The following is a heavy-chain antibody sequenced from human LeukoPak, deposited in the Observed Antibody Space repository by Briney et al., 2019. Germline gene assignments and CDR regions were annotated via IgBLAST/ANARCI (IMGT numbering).Heavy chain of an antibody. J-gene: IGHJ4*02. CDR1: GGSISSGGYY. Sequence: PSQTLSLTCTVSGGSISSGGYYWSWIRQHPGKGLEWIGYIYYSGSTYYNPSLKSRVTISVDTSKNQFSLKLSSVTAADTAVYYCARANCGGGSCYSDYGGQGTLVTVSS. CDR3: ARANCGGGSCYSDY. D-gene: IGHD2-15*01. V-gene: IGHV4-31*03. CDR2: IYYSGST.